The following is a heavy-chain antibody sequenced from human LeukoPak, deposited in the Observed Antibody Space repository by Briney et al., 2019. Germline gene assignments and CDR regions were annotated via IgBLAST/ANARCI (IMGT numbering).Heavy chain of an antibody. CDR3: ARKEYCSSTSCYDY. CDR2: INPNSGGT. CDR1: GYTFTGYY. Sequence: ASVKVSCKASGYTFTGYYMHWVRQAPGQGLEWMGWINPNSGGTNYAQKFQGRVTMTRNTSISTAYMELSSLRSEDTAVYYCARKEYCSSTSCYDYWGQGTLVTVSS. V-gene: IGHV1-2*02. J-gene: IGHJ4*02. D-gene: IGHD2-2*01.